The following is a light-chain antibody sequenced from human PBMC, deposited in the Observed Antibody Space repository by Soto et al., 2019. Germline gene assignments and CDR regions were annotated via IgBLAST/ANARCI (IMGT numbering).Light chain of an antibody. V-gene: IGKV1-5*01. CDR2: DAS. Sequence: DIQMTQSPSSLSASGADRVTITCRASQSISSWLAWYQQKTGKAPKILIYDASSLESGVPSRFSGSGSGTEFTLTISRLQPDDFATYYCQQYNSYLWTFGQGTKVDI. CDR3: QQYNSYLWT. J-gene: IGKJ1*01. CDR1: QSISSW.